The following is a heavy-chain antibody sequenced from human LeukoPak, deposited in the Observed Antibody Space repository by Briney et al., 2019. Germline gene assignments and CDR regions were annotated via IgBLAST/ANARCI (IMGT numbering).Heavy chain of an antibody. CDR1: GFTFSTYA. V-gene: IGHV3-23*01. Sequence: PGGSLRLSCAASGFTFSTYAMSWVRQAPGQGLEWVSAISGSGGSTYYADSVKGRFTIPRDNSKNTLYLQMNSLRAEDTAVYYCAKGRTIFGVVTHLFDYWGQGTLVTVSS. D-gene: IGHD3-3*01. CDR3: AKGRTIFGVVTHLFDY. J-gene: IGHJ4*02. CDR2: ISGSGGST.